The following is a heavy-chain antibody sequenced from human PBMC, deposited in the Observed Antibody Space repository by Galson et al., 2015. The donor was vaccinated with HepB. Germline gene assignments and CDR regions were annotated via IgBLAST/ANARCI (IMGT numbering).Heavy chain of an antibody. J-gene: IGHJ4*02. D-gene: IGHD6-19*01. CDR1: GFTFSNYA. Sequence: SLRLSCAASGFTFSNYAITWVRQAPGQGLEWASAISDSGDSTYYADSVRGRFTISRDNSKNTLYLQMNGLTADDTAVYFCAKDAAPGSGSRYFDDWGPGTLVTVSS. CDR3: AKDAAPGSGSRYFDD. V-gene: IGHV3-23*01. CDR2: ISDSGDST.